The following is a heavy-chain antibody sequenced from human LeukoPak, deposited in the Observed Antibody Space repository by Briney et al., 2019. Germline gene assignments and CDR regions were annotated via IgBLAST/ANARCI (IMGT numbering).Heavy chain of an antibody. CDR1: GCSISSGDYY. J-gene: IGHJ5*02. CDR2: IYYSGST. CDR3: ARGGDRPDKNNWFDP. V-gene: IGHV4-30-4*01. D-gene: IGHD4-17*01. Sequence: SQTLSLTCTVSGCSISSGDYYWSWIRQPPGKGLEWIGYIYYSGSTYYNPSLKSRVTISVDTSKNQFSLKLSSVTAADTAVYYCARGGDRPDKNNWFDPWGQGTLVTVSS.